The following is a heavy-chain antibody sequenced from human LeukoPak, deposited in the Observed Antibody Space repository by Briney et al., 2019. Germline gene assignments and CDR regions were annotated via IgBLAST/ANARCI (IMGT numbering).Heavy chain of an antibody. J-gene: IGHJ6*04. CDR2: ISSSGSTI. CDR3: AELGITMIGGV. Sequence: GGSLRLSCVASGFIFSSYWMSWVRQAPGKGLEWVSYISSSGSTIYYADSVKGRFTISRDNAKNSLYLQMNSLRAEDTAVYYCAELGITMIGGVWGKGTTVTISS. CDR1: GFIFSSYW. V-gene: IGHV3-48*03. D-gene: IGHD3-10*02.